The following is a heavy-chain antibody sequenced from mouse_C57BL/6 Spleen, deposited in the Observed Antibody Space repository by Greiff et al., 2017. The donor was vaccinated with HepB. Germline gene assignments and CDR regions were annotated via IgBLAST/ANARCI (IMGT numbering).Heavy chain of an antibody. Sequence: VQLQQSGTELVKPGASVKLSCKASGYTFTSYWMHWVKQRPGQGLEWIGNINPSNGGTNYNEKFKSKATLTVDKSSSTAYMQLRSLTSEDSAVYYCARRGDPSYWYFDVWGTGTTVTVSS. J-gene: IGHJ1*03. V-gene: IGHV1-53*01. CDR1: GYTFTSYW. D-gene: IGHD2-10*02. CDR2: INPSNGGT. CDR3: ARRGDPSYWYFDV.